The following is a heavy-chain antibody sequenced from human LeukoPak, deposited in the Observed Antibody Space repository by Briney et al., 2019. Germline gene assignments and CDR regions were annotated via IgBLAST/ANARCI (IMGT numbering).Heavy chain of an antibody. CDR2: IYYSGST. V-gene: IGHV4-59*01. CDR3: ARGRLSAMVRGSIYYFDY. D-gene: IGHD3-10*01. J-gene: IGHJ4*02. Sequence: SETLSLTCTVSGGSISSYYWSWIRQPPGKGLEWIGYIYYSGSTNYNPSLKSRVTISVDTSKNQFSLKLSSVPAADTAVYYCARGRLSAMVRGSIYYFDYWGQGTLVTVSS. CDR1: GGSISSYY.